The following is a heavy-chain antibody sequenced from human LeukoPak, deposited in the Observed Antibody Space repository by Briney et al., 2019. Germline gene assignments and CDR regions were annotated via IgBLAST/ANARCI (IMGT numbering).Heavy chain of an antibody. CDR2: IIPILGIA. D-gene: IGHD6-13*01. V-gene: IGHV1-69*04. CDR3: ARNLDPRIAAAGGFWFDP. CDR1: GGTFSSYA. Sequence: SVKVSCKASGGTFSSYAISWVRQAPGQGLEWMGRIIPILGIANYAQKFQGRVTITADKSTSTAYMELSSLRSEDTAVYYCARNLDPRIAAAGGFWFDPWGQGTLVTVSS. J-gene: IGHJ5*02.